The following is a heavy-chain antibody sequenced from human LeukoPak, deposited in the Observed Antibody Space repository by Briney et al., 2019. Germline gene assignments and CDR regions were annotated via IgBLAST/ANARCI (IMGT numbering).Heavy chain of an antibody. Sequence: KPSETQTLTCTVSGGSISSYYWSWIRQPPGKGLEWIGYIYYSGSTNYNPSLKSRVTMSLDTSKNQFSLKLSSVTAADTAVYYCAREEVPHGFDIWGQGTMVTVSS. CDR3: AREEVPHGFDI. V-gene: IGHV4-59*01. CDR1: GGSISSYY. J-gene: IGHJ3*02. CDR2: IYYSGST.